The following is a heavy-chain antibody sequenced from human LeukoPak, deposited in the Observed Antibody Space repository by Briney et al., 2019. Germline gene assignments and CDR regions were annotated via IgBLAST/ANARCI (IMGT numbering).Heavy chain of an antibody. D-gene: IGHD3-3*01. Sequence: PSETLSLTCTVSGGSISSYYWSWIRQPPGKGLEWIGYIYYSGSTNYNPSLKSRVTISVDTSKNQFSLKLSSVTAADTAVYYCARGVRFRSGYLEAFDIWGQGTMVTVSS. CDR1: GGSISSYY. CDR3: ARGVRFRSGYLEAFDI. CDR2: IYYSGST. J-gene: IGHJ3*02. V-gene: IGHV4-59*01.